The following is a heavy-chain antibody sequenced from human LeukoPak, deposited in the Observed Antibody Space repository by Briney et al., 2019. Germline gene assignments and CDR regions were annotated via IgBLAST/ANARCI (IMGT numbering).Heavy chain of an antibody. CDR2: ISSSSSYI. CDR3: ARDGIAVAGFPFDY. Sequence: GVTLRLSCAASGFTFSSYSMNWVRQAPGKGLEWVSSISSSSSYIYYADSVKGRLTIPRDNAKHTLYLQMNSLRAEDTAVYYCARDGIAVAGFPFDYWGQGTLVSVSS. CDR1: GFTFSSYS. V-gene: IGHV3-21*01. D-gene: IGHD6-19*01. J-gene: IGHJ4*02.